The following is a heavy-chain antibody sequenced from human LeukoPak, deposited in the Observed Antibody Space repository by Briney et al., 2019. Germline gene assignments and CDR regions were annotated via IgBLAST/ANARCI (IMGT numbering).Heavy chain of an antibody. CDR1: GYTFTDYY. CDR2: MNPNSGDT. V-gene: IGHV1-2*02. CDR3: ARANFLYCSSTTCRFDY. D-gene: IGHD2-2*01. Sequence: ASVKVSCKASGYTFTDYYMHWVRQAPGQGFEWMGWMNPNSGDTNYAQKFQGRVTMTRDTSISTAHMELSRLRSDDTAVYYCARANFLYCSSTTCRFDYWGQGTLVIVSS. J-gene: IGHJ4*02.